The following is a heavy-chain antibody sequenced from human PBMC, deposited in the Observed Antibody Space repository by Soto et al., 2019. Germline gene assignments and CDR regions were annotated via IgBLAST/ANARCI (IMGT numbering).Heavy chain of an antibody. Sequence: GGSLRLSCAASGFTFSSYGMHWVRQAPGKGLEWVAVISYDGSTIYYAESVKGRFTISRDNAKNSLYLQMNSLRDEDTAVYYCARRSTFDYWGQGTLVTVSS. V-gene: IGHV3-30*03. D-gene: IGHD2-2*01. CDR1: GFTFSSYG. CDR3: ARRSTFDY. J-gene: IGHJ4*02. CDR2: ISYDGSTI.